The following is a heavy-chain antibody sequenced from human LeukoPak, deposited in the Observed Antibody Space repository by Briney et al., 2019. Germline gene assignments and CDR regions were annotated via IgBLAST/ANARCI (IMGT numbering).Heavy chain of an antibody. Sequence: ASVKVSCKASGYTFTSYGISWVRQAPGQGLEWMGWISAYNGNTNYAQKLQGRVTMTTDTSTSTAYMELRSLRSDDTAVYYCARNWNNVYYYYYYMDVWGKGTTVTVSS. CDR2: ISAYNGNT. CDR3: ARNWNNVYYYYYYMDV. D-gene: IGHD1/OR15-1a*01. J-gene: IGHJ6*03. CDR1: GYTFTSYG. V-gene: IGHV1-18*01.